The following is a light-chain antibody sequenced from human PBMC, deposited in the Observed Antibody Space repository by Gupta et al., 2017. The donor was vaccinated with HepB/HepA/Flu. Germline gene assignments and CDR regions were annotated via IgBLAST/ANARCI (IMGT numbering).Light chain of an antibody. CDR3: QQYGSSPPCS. J-gene: IGKJ2*04. CDR2: GAS. V-gene: IGKV3-20*01. CDR1: RSVSSSY. Sequence: DIVLTQSPGTLSLSPGERATLSCRASRSVSSSYLAWYQQKPGQAPRLLIYGASSRATCIPDRFSGSGSGTDFTLTISRLEPEDFAVYYCQQYGSSPPCSFGQGTKLEIK.